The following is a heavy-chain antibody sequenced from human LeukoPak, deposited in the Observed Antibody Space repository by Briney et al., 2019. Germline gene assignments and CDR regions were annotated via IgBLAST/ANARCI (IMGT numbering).Heavy chain of an antibody. CDR3: ARDLVGYDILTGYHPAPYYFDY. CDR2: ISAYNCNT. D-gene: IGHD3-9*01. Sequence: ASVKVSCKASGYTFTSYGISWVRQAPGQGLEWMGWISAYNCNTNYAQKLQGRVTMTTDTSTSTAYMELRSLRSDDTAVYYCARDLVGYDILTGYHPAPYYFDYWGQGTLVTVFS. V-gene: IGHV1-18*01. CDR1: GYTFTSYG. J-gene: IGHJ4*02.